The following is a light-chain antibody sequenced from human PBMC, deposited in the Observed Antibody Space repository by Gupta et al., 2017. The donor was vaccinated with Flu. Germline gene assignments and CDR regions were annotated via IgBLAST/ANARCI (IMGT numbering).Light chain of an antibody. CDR3: VQRFRWPWT. V-gene: IGKV3-11*01. CDR2: DGS. Sequence: PATLSLSPGERATLSCRASQSITTQLAWYQQKPGQAPRLLIYDGSNRAAGIPARFSGSGSGTDFTLTISSLEPEDFAFYYCVQRFRWPWTFGQGTKVEV. CDR1: QSITTQ. J-gene: IGKJ1*01.